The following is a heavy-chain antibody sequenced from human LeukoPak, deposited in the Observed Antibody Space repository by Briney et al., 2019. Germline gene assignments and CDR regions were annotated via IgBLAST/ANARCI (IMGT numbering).Heavy chain of an antibody. CDR1: GGTFSSYA. CDR2: IIAIFGTA. Sequence: ASVKVSCKASGGTFSSYAISWVRQAPGQGLEWMGRIIAIFGTANYAQKFQGRVTITTDESTSTAYMELSSLRSEDTAVYYCARGNRLVIGSEEIDIWGQGTMVTVSS. V-gene: IGHV1-69*05. J-gene: IGHJ3*02. CDR3: ARGNRLVIGSEEIDI. D-gene: IGHD2-21*01.